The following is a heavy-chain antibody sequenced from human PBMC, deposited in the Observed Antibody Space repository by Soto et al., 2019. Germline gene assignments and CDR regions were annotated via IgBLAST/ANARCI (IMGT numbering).Heavy chain of an antibody. CDR1: GGSISSGGYY. D-gene: IGHD3-22*01. CDR3: ARVFPLYDSSSPFDY. J-gene: IGHJ4*02. V-gene: IGHV4-31*03. CDR2: IYYSGST. Sequence: QVQLQESGPGLVKPSQTLSLTCTVSGGSISSGGYYWSWIRQHPGKGLEWIGYIYYSGSTYYYPPLKSRVTISVATSKNPCSLKLSSVNAADTAVYYCARVFPLYDSSSPFDYWGQGPMVTVSS.